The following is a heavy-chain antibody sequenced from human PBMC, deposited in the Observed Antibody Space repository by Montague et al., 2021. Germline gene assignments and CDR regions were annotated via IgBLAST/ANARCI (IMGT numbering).Heavy chain of an antibody. CDR2: IYDSGST. J-gene: IGHJ4*02. V-gene: IGHV4-31*03. D-gene: IGHD2-15*01. Sequence: TLSLTCTVSGASITSNIYYWGWIRQSPGKGLEWVGSIYDSGSTNYNPSLKSRLTLSRDTSKNQVSLRLTSVTAAETAVYYCARSEGYCSGGRCDTFDYWGQGTLVTVSS. CDR3: ARSEGYCSGGRCDTFDY. CDR1: GASITSNIYY.